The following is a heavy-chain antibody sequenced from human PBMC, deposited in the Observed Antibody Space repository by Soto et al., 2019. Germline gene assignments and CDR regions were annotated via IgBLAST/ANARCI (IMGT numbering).Heavy chain of an antibody. D-gene: IGHD6-6*01. V-gene: IGHV3-11*01. Sequence: GGSLRLSCAASGFTFSDHYMAWFRQTPERGLEWLAYISHRSLTIYHARSVKDRFTISRDDATDSIYLQMNNLRVEDTAVYFCARGGGSSPFDYWGQGTVVTVYS. CDR2: ISHRSLTI. CDR1: GFTFSDHY. J-gene: IGHJ4*02. CDR3: ARGGGSSPFDY.